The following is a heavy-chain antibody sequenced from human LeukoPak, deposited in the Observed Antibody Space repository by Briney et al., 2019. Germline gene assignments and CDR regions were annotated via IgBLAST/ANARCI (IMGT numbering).Heavy chain of an antibody. D-gene: IGHD4-11*01. CDR3: AKSPTVTTRYFDY. J-gene: IGHJ4*02. V-gene: IGHV4-34*10. Sequence: PSETLSLTCAVYGGSFSGYYWSWIRQPPGKGLEWIGYIYYSGSTNYNPSLKSRVTMSVVKSKNQFSLKLSSVTAADTAVYYCAKSPTVTTRYFDYWGQGTLVTVSS. CDR1: GGSFSGYY. CDR2: IYYSGST.